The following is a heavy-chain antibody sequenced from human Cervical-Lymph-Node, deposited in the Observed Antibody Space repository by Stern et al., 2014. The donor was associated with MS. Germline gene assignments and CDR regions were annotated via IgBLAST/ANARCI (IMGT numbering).Heavy chain of an antibody. V-gene: IGHV3-30*18. Sequence: HVQLVQSGGGVVQPGRSLRLSCAVSGFTFSNFGMHWVRQAPGKGPEWVTLISYDGANEYYADFVKGRFTIYRDDSKNKVYLKLDSLRPEDTAVYYCAKGRTVAGKGVGAFDVWGQGTLVTVSS. J-gene: IGHJ3*01. CDR3: AKGRTVAGKGVGAFDV. D-gene: IGHD6-19*01. CDR2: ISYDGANE. CDR1: GFTFSNFG.